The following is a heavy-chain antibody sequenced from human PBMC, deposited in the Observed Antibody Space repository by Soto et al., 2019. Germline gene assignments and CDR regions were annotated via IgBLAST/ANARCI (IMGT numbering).Heavy chain of an antibody. V-gene: IGHV3-48*01. J-gene: IGHJ4*02. CDR3: ARAHISGYSAYGSNVDY. Sequence: ELHLVESGGGLVQPGGSLRLSCAASGFTFSIYSMNWVRQAPGKGLEWVSSISSSSSTIYYADSVKGRFTSSRDNAKNSLYLQINSLRAEDTAVYYCARAHISGYSAYGSNVDYWGQGTLVTVSS. CDR2: ISSSSSTI. CDR1: GFTFSIYS. D-gene: IGHD5-12*01.